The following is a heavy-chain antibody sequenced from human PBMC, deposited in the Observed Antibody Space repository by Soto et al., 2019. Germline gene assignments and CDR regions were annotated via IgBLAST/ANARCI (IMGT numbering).Heavy chain of an antibody. CDR1: GYIFANYW. D-gene: IGHD2-15*01. CDR3: ARYCSGGSCYRPSYNLDY. J-gene: IGHJ4*02. V-gene: IGHV5-51*01. Sequence: ESLKISCKVPGYIFANYWLAWLRQMPVKDLEWIGIIYPGDSDTKYSPSFQGQVTISADKSISTAYLEWSSLKASDTAIYYCARYCSGGSCYRPSYNLDYWGQGTLVTVSS. CDR2: IYPGDSDT.